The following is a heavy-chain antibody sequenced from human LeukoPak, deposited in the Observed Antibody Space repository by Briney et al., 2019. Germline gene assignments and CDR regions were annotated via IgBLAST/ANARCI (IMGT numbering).Heavy chain of an antibody. J-gene: IGHJ5*02. V-gene: IGHV1-8*03. CDR1: GYTFTSYD. D-gene: IGHD4-23*01. Sequence: ASVKVSCTASGYTFTSYDINWVRQATGQGLEWMGWMNPNSGNTGYAQKFQGRVTITRNTSISTAYMELSSLRSEDTAVYYCARQNYGGNSDWFDPWGQGTLVTVSS. CDR3: ARQNYGGNSDWFDP. CDR2: MNPNSGNT.